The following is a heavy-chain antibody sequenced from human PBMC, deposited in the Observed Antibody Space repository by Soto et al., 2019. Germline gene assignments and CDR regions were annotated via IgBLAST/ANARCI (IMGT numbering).Heavy chain of an antibody. D-gene: IGHD3-22*01. CDR2: IIPIFGTA. Sequence: EASVKVSCKASGGTFSSYAISWVRQAPGQGLEWMGGIIPIFGTANYAQKFQGRVMITADESTSTAYMELSSLRSEDTAVYYCAILPSPYDSSGYYPYYFDYWGQGTLVTVSS. CDR1: GGTFSSYA. CDR3: AILPSPYDSSGYYPYYFDY. J-gene: IGHJ4*02. V-gene: IGHV1-69*13.